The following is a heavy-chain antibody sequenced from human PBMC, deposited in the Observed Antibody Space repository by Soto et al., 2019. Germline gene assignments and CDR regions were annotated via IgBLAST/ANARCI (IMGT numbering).Heavy chain of an antibody. J-gene: IGHJ5*02. CDR3: ARAKKGIAAAENWFDP. V-gene: IGHV4-31*03. Sequence: SETLSLTCTVSGGSISSGGYYWSWIRQHPGKGLEWIGYIYYSGSTYYNPSLKSRVTISVDTSKNQFSLKLSSVTAADTAVYYRARAKKGIAAAENWFDPWGQGTLVTVSS. CDR2: IYYSGST. CDR1: GGSISSGGYY. D-gene: IGHD6-13*01.